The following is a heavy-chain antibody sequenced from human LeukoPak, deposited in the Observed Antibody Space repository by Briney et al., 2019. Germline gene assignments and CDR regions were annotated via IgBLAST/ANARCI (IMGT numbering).Heavy chain of an antibody. CDR1: GGSFSGYY. V-gene: IGHV4-34*01. Sequence: SETLSLTCAVYGGSFSGYYWSWIRQPPGKGLEWIGEINHSGSTNYNPSLKSRVTISVDTSKNQFSLKLSSVTAADTAVYYCARHRFRPSNIVVLPAAIGGPYYMDVWGKGTTVTVSS. D-gene: IGHD2-2*01. CDR2: INHSGST. CDR3: ARHRFRPSNIVVLPAAIGGPYYMDV. J-gene: IGHJ6*03.